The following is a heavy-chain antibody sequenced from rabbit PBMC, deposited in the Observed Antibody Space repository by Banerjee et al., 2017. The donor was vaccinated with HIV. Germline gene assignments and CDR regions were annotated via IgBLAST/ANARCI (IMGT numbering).Heavy chain of an antibody. CDR2: IYAGSSGST. J-gene: IGHJ6*01. CDR3: ARDRAYDYAGYGYGWVWYL. Sequence: QEYLEESGGDLVKPGASLTLTCTASGSSFSSSYWICWVRQAPGKGLEWIACIYAGSSGSTYYASWAKGRFTISKTSSTTVTLQMTSLTTADTATYFCARDRAYDYAGYGYGWVWYLWGPGTLVTVS. CDR1: GSSFSSSYW. D-gene: IGHD6-1*01. V-gene: IGHV1S45*01.